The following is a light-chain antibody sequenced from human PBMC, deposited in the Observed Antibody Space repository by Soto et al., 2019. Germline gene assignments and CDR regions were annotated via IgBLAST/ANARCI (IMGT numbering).Light chain of an antibody. CDR3: QQYYSTPLT. V-gene: IGKV4-1*01. CDR1: QRVLYSSNNKNY. J-gene: IGKJ4*01. Sequence: DIVITQSPDSLALSLGERATINCKSSQRVLYSSNNKNYLAWYQQKPGQPPKLLIYWASTRESGVPDRFSGSGSGTDFTLTISSLQAEDVAVYYCQQYYSTPLTFGGGTKVDIK. CDR2: WAS.